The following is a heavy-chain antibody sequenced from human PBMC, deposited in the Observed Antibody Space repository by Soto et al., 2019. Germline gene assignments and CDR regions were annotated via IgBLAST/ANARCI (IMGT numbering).Heavy chain of an antibody. CDR3: ARAGSTWRYFFDY. CDR1: GGSISAYY. CDR2: VYYSGTT. Sequence: SETLSLTCTVSGGSISAYYWTWIRQPPGKGLEWVGYVYYSGTTYYNPSLQSRVTISVDTSKNQFSLKVKSVTAADTAIYYCARAGSTWRYFFDYWGQGSLVTVSS. D-gene: IGHD6-13*01. V-gene: IGHV4-59*01. J-gene: IGHJ4*02.